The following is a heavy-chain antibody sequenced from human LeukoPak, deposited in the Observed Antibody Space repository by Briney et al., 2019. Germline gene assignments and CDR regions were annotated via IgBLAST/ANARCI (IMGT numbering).Heavy chain of an antibody. D-gene: IGHD3-3*01. CDR3: AKVAGDFWSGYYSPYYYYGMDV. J-gene: IGHJ6*02. V-gene: IGHV3-23*01. CDR2: ISGSGGST. CDR1: GFTFSSYA. Sequence: GGSLRLSCAASGFTFSSYAMSWVRQAPGKGLEWVSAISGSGGSTYYADSVKGRFTISRDNSKNTLYLQMNSLRAEDTAVYYCAKVAGDFWSGYYSPYYYYGMDVWGQGTTVTVSS.